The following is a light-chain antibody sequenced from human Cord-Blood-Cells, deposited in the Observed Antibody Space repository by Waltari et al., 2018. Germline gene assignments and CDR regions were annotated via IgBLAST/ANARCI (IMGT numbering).Light chain of an antibody. CDR3: QQRSNWQT. CDR2: DAS. J-gene: IGKJ1*01. Sequence: IVLPQSPATLSLSPGERATLSCRASQSVSSYLAWYQQKPGQAPRLLIYDASNRATGIPARFSGSGSGTDFTLIISSLEPEDFAVYYCQQRSNWQTFGQGTKVESK. V-gene: IGKV3-11*01. CDR1: QSVSSY.